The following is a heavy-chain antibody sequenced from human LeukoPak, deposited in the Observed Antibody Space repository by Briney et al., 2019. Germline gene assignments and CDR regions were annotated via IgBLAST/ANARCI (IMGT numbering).Heavy chain of an antibody. V-gene: IGHV3-48*03. CDR3: ARDPAGTTKGYFDY. CDR2: ISSSGSTV. D-gene: IGHD6-13*01. CDR1: GFTFSSYE. Sequence: PGGSLRFSCAASGFTFSSYEMNWVRQAPGKGLEWVSYISSSGSTVYYADSVKGRFTISRDNAKNSLYLQMNSLRAEDTAVYYCARDPAGTTKGYFDYWGQGTLVTVSS. J-gene: IGHJ4*02.